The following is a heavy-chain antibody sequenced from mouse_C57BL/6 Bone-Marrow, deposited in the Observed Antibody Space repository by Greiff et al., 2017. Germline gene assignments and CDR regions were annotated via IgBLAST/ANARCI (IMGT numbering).Heavy chain of an antibody. CDR3: ARSDDSWFAY. D-gene: IGHD2-4*01. CDR1: GYTFTSYW. Sequence: QVQLQQPGAELVKPGASVKLSCKASGYTFTSYWMQWVNQRPGQGLEWIGEIDPSDSYTNYNQKFKGKATLTVDTSSSTAYMQLSSLTSEDSAVYYCARSDDSWFAYWGQGTLVTVSA. J-gene: IGHJ3*01. V-gene: IGHV1-50*01. CDR2: IDPSDSYT.